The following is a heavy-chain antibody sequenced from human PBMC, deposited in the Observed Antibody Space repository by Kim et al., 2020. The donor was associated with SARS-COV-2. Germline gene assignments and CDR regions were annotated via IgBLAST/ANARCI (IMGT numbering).Heavy chain of an antibody. V-gene: IGHV3-7*01. J-gene: IGHJ3*02. D-gene: IGHD3-10*01. CDR3: ARDSGWNACDI. Sequence: NYVDSVKGRITISRDNAKNSLYLQMKSLRAEDTAVYYCARDSGWNACDIWGQGTMVTVAS.